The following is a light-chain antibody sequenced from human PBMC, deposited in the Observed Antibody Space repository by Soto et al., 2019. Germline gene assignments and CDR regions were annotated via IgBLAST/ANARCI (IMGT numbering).Light chain of an antibody. Sequence: NFMLTQPHSVSESPGKTVTISCTRTSGSIASNYVQWYQQRPGSAPTTLIYEDDQRPSGVPDRFSGSIDRSSNSASLTNSGLKTEDEADYYCQSYDSSNPVVFGGGTKLTVL. J-gene: IGLJ2*01. V-gene: IGLV6-57*04. CDR3: QSYDSSNPVV. CDR2: EDD. CDR1: SGSIASNY.